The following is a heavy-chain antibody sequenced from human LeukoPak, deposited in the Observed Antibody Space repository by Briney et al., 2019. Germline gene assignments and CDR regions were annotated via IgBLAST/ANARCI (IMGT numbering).Heavy chain of an antibody. CDR2: ISGSGGST. Sequence: GGSLRLSCAASGFTFSSYAMSWVRQAPGKGLEWVSAISGSGGSTYYADSVKGRFTISRDNSKNTLYLQMNSLRAEDTAVYYCAKVRLEWLIKSAFDYWGQGTLVTVSS. V-gene: IGHV3-23*01. J-gene: IGHJ4*02. CDR1: GFTFSSYA. D-gene: IGHD3-3*01. CDR3: AKVRLEWLIKSAFDY.